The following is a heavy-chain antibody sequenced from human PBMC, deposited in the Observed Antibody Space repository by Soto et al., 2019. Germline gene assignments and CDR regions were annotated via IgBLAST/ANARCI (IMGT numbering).Heavy chain of an antibody. V-gene: IGHV3-7*01. CDR3: ARDTLRISDY. J-gene: IGHJ4*02. Sequence: GXSLRLSCAASGFTFSSYWLSWFRQAPGNGLEWVANIKQDGSEKYYVDSVKGRFTISRDNAKNSLYLQMNSLRAEDTAVYYCARDTLRISDYWGQGTLVTVSS. D-gene: IGHD3-16*01. CDR2: IKQDGSEK. CDR1: GFTFSSYW.